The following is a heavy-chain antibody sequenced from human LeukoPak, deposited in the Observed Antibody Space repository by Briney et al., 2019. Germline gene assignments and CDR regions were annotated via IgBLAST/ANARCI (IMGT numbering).Heavy chain of an antibody. Sequence: QPGGSLRLSCAGSGFTFTSYWMSWVRQAPGKGLEWVANIKQDGSEKYYVDSVKGRFTISRDNTKNSLYLQMNSLRAEDTAVYYCARDRYYYDSSGYYYYFDYWGRGTLVTVSS. CDR1: GFTFTSYW. V-gene: IGHV3-7*04. CDR2: IKQDGSEK. D-gene: IGHD3-22*01. CDR3: ARDRYYYDSSGYYYYFDY. J-gene: IGHJ4*02.